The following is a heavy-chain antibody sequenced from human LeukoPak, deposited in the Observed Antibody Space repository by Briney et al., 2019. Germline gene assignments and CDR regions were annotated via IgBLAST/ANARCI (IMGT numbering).Heavy chain of an antibody. CDR3: AGPRGYDFWSGYSDAFDI. CDR1: GFTFSSYV. Sequence: GGSLRLSCAASGFTFSSYVMHWVRQAPGKGLEWVAVISYDGSNKYYADSVKGRFTISRDNSKNTLYLQMNSLRAEDTAVYYCAGPRGYDFWSGYSDAFDIWGQGTMVTVSS. J-gene: IGHJ3*02. CDR2: ISYDGSNK. D-gene: IGHD3-3*01. V-gene: IGHV3-30-3*01.